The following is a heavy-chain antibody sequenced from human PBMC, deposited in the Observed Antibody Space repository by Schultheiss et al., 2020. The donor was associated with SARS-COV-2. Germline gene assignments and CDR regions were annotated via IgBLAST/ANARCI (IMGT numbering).Heavy chain of an antibody. CDR2: IYYSGST. Sequence: SETLSLTCAVSGGSISSGGYSWSWIRQPPGKGLEWIGYIYYSGSTNYNPSLKSRVTISVDTSKNQFSLKLSSVTAADTAVYYCARDRARITMVRGNAFDIWGQGTMVTVSS. CDR1: GGSISSGGYS. D-gene: IGHD3-10*01. V-gene: IGHV4-61*08. J-gene: IGHJ3*02. CDR3: ARDRARITMVRGNAFDI.